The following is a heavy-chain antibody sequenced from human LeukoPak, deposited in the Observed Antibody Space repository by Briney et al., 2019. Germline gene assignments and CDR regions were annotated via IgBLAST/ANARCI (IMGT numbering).Heavy chain of an antibody. D-gene: IGHD6-13*01. CDR1: GYSFTTYW. Sequence: GESLKISCKGSGYSFTTYWIGWVRQLPGKGLEWMGIIYPGDSDARYSPSFQGQVTISADKSISTAYLQWSSLKASDTAMYYCARLLRNIAAAVYYFDYWGQGTLVTVSS. J-gene: IGHJ4*02. CDR3: ARLLRNIAAAVYYFDY. CDR2: IYPGDSDA. V-gene: IGHV5-51*01.